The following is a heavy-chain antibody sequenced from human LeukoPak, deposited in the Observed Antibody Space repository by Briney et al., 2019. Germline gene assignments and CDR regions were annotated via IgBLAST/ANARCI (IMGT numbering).Heavy chain of an antibody. J-gene: IGHJ4*02. Sequence: SGKVACKASGYTFTSDGISWERQAPEQGIEWMGWISAYNGNTNYAQKLQGRVTMTTDTSTSTAYMETRSLSYEDTDVYYCAMNITGTTLGDLVYWGQGTLVTVSS. CDR2: ISAYNGNT. CDR1: GYTFTSDG. V-gene: IGHV1-18*01. D-gene: IGHD1-20*01. CDR3: AMNITGTTLGDLVY.